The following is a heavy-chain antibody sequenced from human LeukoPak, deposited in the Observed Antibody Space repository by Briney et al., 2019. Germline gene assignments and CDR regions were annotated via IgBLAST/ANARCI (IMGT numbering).Heavy chain of an antibody. CDR3: ARVLHYYDSGGDFDY. Sequence: GASVKVPCKASGGTFSSYAISWVRQAPGQGLEWMGRIIPILGIANYAQKFQGRVTITADKSTSTAYMELSSLRSEDTAVYYCARVLHYYDSGGDFDYWGQGTLVTVSS. CDR2: IIPILGIA. J-gene: IGHJ4*02. D-gene: IGHD3-22*01. CDR1: GGTFSSYA. V-gene: IGHV1-69*04.